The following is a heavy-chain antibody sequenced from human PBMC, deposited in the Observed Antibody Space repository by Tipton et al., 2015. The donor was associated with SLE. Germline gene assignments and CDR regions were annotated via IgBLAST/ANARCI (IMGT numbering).Heavy chain of an antibody. CDR1: GGSIGSGSYY. CDR3: ARTRGDNSSTFDY. J-gene: IGHJ4*02. V-gene: IGHV4-61*09. CDR2: IYTSGST. Sequence: TLSLTCTVSGGSIGSGSYYWSWIRQPAGKGLEWIGYIYTSGSTNYNPSLKSRVTISVDTSKNQFSLKLSSVTAADTAVYYCARTRGDNSSTFDYWGQGTLVTVSS. D-gene: IGHD6-13*01.